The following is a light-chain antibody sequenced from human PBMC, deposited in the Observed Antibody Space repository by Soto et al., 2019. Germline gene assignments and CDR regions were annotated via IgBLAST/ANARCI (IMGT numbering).Light chain of an antibody. CDR1: QSFSSY. CDR2: RAS. J-gene: IGKJ4*01. CDR3: QPHSTTRPT. Sequence: IVLTQSPATLSLTPGERATLSCRASQSFSSYLAWYQQKPGQAPRLLIYRASTRATGIPDRFSGSGSGTDFTLTISILKPEDFEVYYLQPHSTTRPTFGGGTNV. V-gene: IGKV3-11*01.